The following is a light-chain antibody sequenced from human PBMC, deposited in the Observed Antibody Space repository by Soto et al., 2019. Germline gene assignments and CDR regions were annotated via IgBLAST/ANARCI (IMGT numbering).Light chain of an antibody. CDR3: QQSYSTPRA. V-gene: IGKV1-39*01. CDR1: QSISSY. J-gene: IGKJ1*01. CDR2: AAS. Sequence: DIQMTQSPSSLSASVGDRVTITCRTSQSISSYLNWYQQKPGKAPKLLIYAASSLQSGVPSRFSGSGSGTDFTLTISSLQPEAFANYYCQQSYSTPRAFGQGTKVDI.